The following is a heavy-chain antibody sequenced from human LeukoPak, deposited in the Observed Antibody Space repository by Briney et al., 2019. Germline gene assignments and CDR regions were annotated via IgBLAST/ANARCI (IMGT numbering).Heavy chain of an antibody. J-gene: IGHJ4*02. CDR3: ARASLSGSSDY. CDR1: GFTFSSYW. Sequence: PGGSLRLSCAASGFTFSSYWMSWVRQAPGKGLEWVANIKQDGSEKYYVDSVKGRFTISRDNAKNSPYLQMNSLRAEDTAVYYCARASLSGSSDYWGQGTLVTVSS. V-gene: IGHV3-7*01. D-gene: IGHD3-3*01. CDR2: IKQDGSEK.